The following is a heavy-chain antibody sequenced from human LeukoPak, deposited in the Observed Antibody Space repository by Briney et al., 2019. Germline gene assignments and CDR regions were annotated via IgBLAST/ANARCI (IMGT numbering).Heavy chain of an antibody. D-gene: IGHD2-21*02. CDR3: ARWGAYCGGDCYSTDDAFDI. CDR2: IYYSGST. Sequence: SETLSLTCTVSGGSISSYYWTWIRQPPGKGLEWIGYIYYSGSTNYNPSLKSRVTMSVDTSKNQFSLKLSSVTAADTAVYYCARWGAYCGGDCYSTDDAFDIWGQGTMVTVSS. CDR1: GGSISSYY. J-gene: IGHJ3*02. V-gene: IGHV4-59*01.